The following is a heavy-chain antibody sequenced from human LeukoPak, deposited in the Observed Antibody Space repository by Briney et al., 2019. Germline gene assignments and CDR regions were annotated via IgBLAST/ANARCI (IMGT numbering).Heavy chain of an antibody. CDR3: ASDYGDYEDWFDP. Sequence: SETLSLTCAVYGGSFSGYYWSWIRQPPGKGLEWIGEINHSGSTNYNPSPKSRVTISVDTSKNQFSLKLSSVTAADTAVYYCASDYGDYEDWFDPWGQGTLVTVSS. CDR2: INHSGST. D-gene: IGHD4-17*01. J-gene: IGHJ5*02. CDR1: GGSFSGYY. V-gene: IGHV4-34*01.